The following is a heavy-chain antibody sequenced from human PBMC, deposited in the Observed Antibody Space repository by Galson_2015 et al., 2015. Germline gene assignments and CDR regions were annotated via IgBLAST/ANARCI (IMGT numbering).Heavy chain of an antibody. CDR1: GVSLPTSGVG. CDR2: IYWNDDK. CDR3: AHRLQQLTAFDI. J-gene: IGHJ3*02. D-gene: IGHD6-13*01. Sequence: PPLVKPTQPLTLTCTFSGVSLPTSGVGGGWIRQPPGKALEWLVLIYWNDDKRYTPSLKSRVTITMDTSKNQVGLTMTNMDPVDTATYYCAHRLQQLTAFDIWGQGTMVTVSS. V-gene: IGHV2-5*01.